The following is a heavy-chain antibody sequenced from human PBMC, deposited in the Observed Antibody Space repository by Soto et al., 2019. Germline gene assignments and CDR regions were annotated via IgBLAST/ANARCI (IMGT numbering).Heavy chain of an antibody. V-gene: IGHV3-23*01. D-gene: IGHD6-25*01. Sequence: EVQLLESGGGLVQPGGSLRLSCAASGFTFSTHAMIWVRQAPGKGLNWVSTVDVGGGSTYYTDSGKGRFTVSRDNSKNTVYLQLNTRRAEDAAIYFCARDSGPAGGGACDIWGQGTMVTVSS. CDR3: ARDSGPAGGGACDI. CDR1: GFTFSTHA. J-gene: IGHJ3*02. CDR2: VDVGGGST.